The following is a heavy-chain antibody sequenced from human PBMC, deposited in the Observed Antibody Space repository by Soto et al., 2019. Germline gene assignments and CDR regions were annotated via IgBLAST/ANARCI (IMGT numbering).Heavy chain of an antibody. V-gene: IGHV3-48*01. CDR1: GFTFSSYS. CDR3: ARVDSSGWYYYYGMDV. J-gene: IGHJ6*02. Sequence: AGPLRLSCAASGFTFSSYSMNWVRQAQGKGLEWVSYISSSSSTIYYADSVKGRFTISRDNAKNSLYLQMNSLRAEDTAVYYCARVDSSGWYYYYGMDVWGQGTTVTVSS. D-gene: IGHD6-19*01. CDR2: ISSSSSTI.